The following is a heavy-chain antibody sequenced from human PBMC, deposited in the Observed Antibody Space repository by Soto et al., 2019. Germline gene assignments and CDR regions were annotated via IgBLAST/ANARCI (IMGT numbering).Heavy chain of an antibody. CDR3: VRDGTKTLRDWFDP. D-gene: IGHD1-1*01. J-gene: IGHJ5*02. CDR2: IYATGTT. Sequence: PSETLSLTCTVSGASISGFYWSWIRKSAGKGLEWIGRIYATGTTDYNPSLKSRVMMSVDTSKKQFSLKLRSVTAADTAVYYCVRDGTKTLRDWFDPWGQGGSVTVSS. CDR1: GASISGFY. V-gene: IGHV4-4*07.